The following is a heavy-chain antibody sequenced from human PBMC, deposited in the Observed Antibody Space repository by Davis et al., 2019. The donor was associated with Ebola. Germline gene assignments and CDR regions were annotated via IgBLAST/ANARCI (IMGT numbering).Heavy chain of an antibody. V-gene: IGHV3-33*01. CDR3: ARAMVQGVITPFDP. CDR1: GFTFSSYG. Sequence: PGGSLRLSCAASGFTFSSYGMHWVRQAPGKGLEWVAVIWYDGSNKYYADSVKGRFTISRDNSKNTLYLQMNSLRAEDTAVYYCARAMVQGVITPFDPWGQGTLVTVSS. CDR2: IWYDGSNK. D-gene: IGHD3-10*01. J-gene: IGHJ5*02.